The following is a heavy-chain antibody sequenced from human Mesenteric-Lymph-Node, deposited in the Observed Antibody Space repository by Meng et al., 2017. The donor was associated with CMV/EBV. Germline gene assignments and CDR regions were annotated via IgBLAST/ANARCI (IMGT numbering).Heavy chain of an antibody. J-gene: IGHJ4*02. Sequence: GESLKISCAASGFIFSNYWMSWVRQAPGKGLEWVSTISNSGDTTYYADSVRGRLTISRDNSKNTLYLQMNSLRAEDTAVYYCAKAPDPYYFDTSGYPSYWGQGTLVTVSS. CDR1: GFIFSNYW. D-gene: IGHD3-22*01. CDR3: AKAPDPYYFDTSGYPSY. CDR2: ISNSGDTT. V-gene: IGHV3-23*01.